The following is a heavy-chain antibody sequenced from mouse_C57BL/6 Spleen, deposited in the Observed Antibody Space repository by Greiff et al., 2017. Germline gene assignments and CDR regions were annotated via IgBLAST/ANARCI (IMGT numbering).Heavy chain of an antibody. CDR3: ATTTVLAKDWYFYV. CDR1: GYAFSSSW. J-gene: IGHJ1*03. CDR2: IYPGDGDT. D-gene: IGHD1-1*01. Sequence: QVQLQQSGPELVKPGASVKISCKASGYAFSSSWMNWVKQRPGKGLEWIGRIYPGDGDTNYNGKFKGKATLTADKSSSTAYMQLSSLTSEDSAVYFCATTTVLAKDWYFYVWGTGTTVTVSS. V-gene: IGHV1-82*01.